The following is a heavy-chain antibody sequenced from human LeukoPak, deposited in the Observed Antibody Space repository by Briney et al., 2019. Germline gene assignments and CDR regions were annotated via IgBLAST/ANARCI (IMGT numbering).Heavy chain of an antibody. Sequence: GGSLRLSCAASGFTFSSYGMHWVRQAPGKGLEWVAFIRYADSVKGRFTISRDNSKKSLYLQMNSLRDEDTAVYYCAGSDTIGYSPREWDYWYFDLWGRGTLVTVSS. CDR1: GFTFSSYG. D-gene: IGHD3-22*01. CDR2: IR. CDR3: AGSDTIGYSPREWDYWYFDL. V-gene: IGHV3-30*02. J-gene: IGHJ2*01.